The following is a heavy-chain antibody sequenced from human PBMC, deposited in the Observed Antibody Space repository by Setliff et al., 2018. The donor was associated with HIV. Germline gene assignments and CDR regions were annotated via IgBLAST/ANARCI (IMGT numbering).Heavy chain of an antibody. CDR2: INPRSGVT. CDR3: ARDSGTNDHFLSPYYGALDF. V-gene: IGHV1-2*02. CDR1: GYAFSDHY. J-gene: IGHJ4*02. Sequence: ASVKVSCKSSGYAFSDHYIHWVRQAPGQGLQWMGWINPRSGVTKYVQKFQGRFIMTTDTTINTLYMELERLTSDDTALYYCARDSGTNDHFLSPYYGALDFWGLGTLVTVS. D-gene: IGHD3-3*02.